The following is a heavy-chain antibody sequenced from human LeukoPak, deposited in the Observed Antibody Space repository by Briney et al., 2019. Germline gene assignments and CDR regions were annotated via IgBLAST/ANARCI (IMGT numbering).Heavy chain of an antibody. V-gene: IGHV4-34*01. D-gene: IGHD5-24*01. J-gene: IGHJ3*02. CDR1: GGSFSGYY. CDR2: INHSGST. Sequence: PSETLSLTCAVYGGSFSGYYWRWIRQPPGKGLEWGGEINHSGSTNYNPSLKSRVTISVDTSKNQSSLKLSSVTAADTAVYYCARVMADGYKILHAFDIWGQGTMVTVSS. CDR3: ARVMADGYKILHAFDI.